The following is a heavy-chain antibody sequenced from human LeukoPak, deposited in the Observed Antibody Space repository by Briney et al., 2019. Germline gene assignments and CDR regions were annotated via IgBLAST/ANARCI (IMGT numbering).Heavy chain of an antibody. V-gene: IGHV1-2*02. J-gene: IGHJ4*02. CDR1: GYTFADYY. D-gene: IGHD3-10*01. CDR2: INPNSGGT. CDR3: ARGRSMVRGVINYYFDY. Sequence: ASVKVSCKTSGYTFADYYMHWVRQAPGQGLEWMGWINPNSGGTNYAQKFQGRVTMTRDTSISTAYMELSRLRSDDTAVYYCARGRSMVRGVINYYFDYWGQGTLVTVSS.